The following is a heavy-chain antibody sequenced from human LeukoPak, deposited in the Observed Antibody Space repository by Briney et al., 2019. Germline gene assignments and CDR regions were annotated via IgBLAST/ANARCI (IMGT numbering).Heavy chain of an antibody. CDR3: ARELTTVTTHNWFDP. CDR2: IYSGGST. J-gene: IGHJ5*02. Sequence: GGSLRLSCAASGFTVSSNYMSWVRQAPGKGLEWVSVIYSGGSTYYADSVKGRFTISRDNSKNTLYLQMNSLRAEDTAVYYCARELTTVTTHNWFDPWGQGTLVTVSS. D-gene: IGHD4-17*01. CDR1: GFTVSSNY. V-gene: IGHV3-66*01.